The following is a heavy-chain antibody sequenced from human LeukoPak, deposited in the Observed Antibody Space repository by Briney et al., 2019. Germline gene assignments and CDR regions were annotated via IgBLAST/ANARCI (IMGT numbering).Heavy chain of an antibody. Sequence: ASVMVSSRASSDSFNRYGVSWVRQAPGQGVEWMGWISGYNGNTDYAQKFLGRVSITADTYTSTAYMELRSLTSDDTAVYYCARSGRGTYYYFDLWGQGTLVTVSS. CDR2: ISGYNGNT. D-gene: IGHD5-12*01. J-gene: IGHJ4*02. CDR3: ARSGRGTYYYFDL. V-gene: IGHV1-18*01. CDR1: SDSFNRYG.